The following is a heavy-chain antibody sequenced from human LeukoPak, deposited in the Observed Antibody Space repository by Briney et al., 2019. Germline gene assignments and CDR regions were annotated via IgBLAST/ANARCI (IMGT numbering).Heavy chain of an antibody. J-gene: IGHJ4*02. CDR2: ISSSGTTI. CDR3: ARRRDSGSLQHLDY. V-gene: IGHV3-11*01. D-gene: IGHD1-26*01. Sequence: GGSLRLSCAASGFTFSDYYMSWIRQAPGKGLEWVSYISSSGTTIYYADSVKGRFTISRDNAKNSLYLQMNSLRAEDTAVYYCARRRDSGSLQHLDYWGRGTLVTVSS. CDR1: GFTFSDYY.